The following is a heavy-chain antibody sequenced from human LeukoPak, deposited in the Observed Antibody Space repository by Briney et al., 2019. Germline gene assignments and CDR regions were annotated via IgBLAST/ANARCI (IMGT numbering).Heavy chain of an antibody. CDR3: TTDLDY. J-gene: IGHJ4*02. CDR2: FDPEDGET. CDR1: GYTLNELS. Sequence: GPVKVSCKASGYTLNELSIHWVRQAPGKGLGWMGGFDPEDGETIYAQKFRGRLTMTEDTSTDTAYMELSSLRSDDTAVYYCTTDLDYWGQGSLVTVSS. V-gene: IGHV1-24*01.